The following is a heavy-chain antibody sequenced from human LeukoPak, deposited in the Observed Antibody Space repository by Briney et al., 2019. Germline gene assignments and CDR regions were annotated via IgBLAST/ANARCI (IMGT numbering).Heavy chain of an antibody. J-gene: IGHJ4*02. CDR2: LYSGGST. Sequence: GGSLRLSCAASGFTVSSNYMSGVRQPPGKGLEWVSVLYSGGSTYYADSVKGRFTISRDNPKNTLYLQMNSLRPEDTAVYYCARNSVGGSFFDYWGQGILVTVSS. CDR3: ARNSVGGSFFDY. CDR1: GFTVSSNY. D-gene: IGHD3-16*01. V-gene: IGHV3-66*01.